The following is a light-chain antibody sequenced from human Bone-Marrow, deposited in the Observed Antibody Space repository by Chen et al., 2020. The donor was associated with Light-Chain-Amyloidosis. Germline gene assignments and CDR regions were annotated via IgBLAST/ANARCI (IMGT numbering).Light chain of an antibody. CDR3: QVWDRSSDRPV. CDR2: DDS. V-gene: IGLV3-21*02. CDR1: NIGSTS. J-gene: IGLJ3*02. Sequence: SYVLTQPSSVSGAPGQTATIACGGNNIGSTSVHWYQQTPGQAPLLVGYDDSDRPSGIPERLSGSNSGNTATLTISRVEAGDEADYYCQVWDRSSDRPVFGGGTKLTVL.